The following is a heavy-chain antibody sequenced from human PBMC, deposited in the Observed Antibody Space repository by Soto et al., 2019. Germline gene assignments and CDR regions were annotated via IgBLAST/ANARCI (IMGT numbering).Heavy chain of an antibody. CDR2: ISAYNGNT. Sequence: GAAVKLSCKASGYTFTSYGISWVRQAPGQGLEWMGWISAYNGNTNYAQKLQGRVTMTTDTSTSTAYMELRSLRSDDTAVYYCARDAAAGTWACYYYHYLMDFWGRGSTDIGSS. CDR3: ARDAAAGTWACYYYHYLMDF. J-gene: IGHJ6*02. D-gene: IGHD6-13*01. V-gene: IGHV1-18*01. CDR1: GYTFTSYG.